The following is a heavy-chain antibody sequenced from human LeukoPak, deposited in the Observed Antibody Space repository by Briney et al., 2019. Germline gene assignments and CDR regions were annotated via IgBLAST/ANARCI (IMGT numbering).Heavy chain of an antibody. Sequence: GGSLRLSCAASGFTFSSNAMSWVRQAPGKGLEWVSGINYSGGSTYYADSVKGRFTISRDNSKNTLYLQMNGLRAEDTAVYYCAKDRADCSNTSCYAFFDYWGQGTLVTVSP. CDR1: GFTFSSNA. CDR2: INYSGGST. D-gene: IGHD2-2*01. J-gene: IGHJ4*02. CDR3: AKDRADCSNTSCYAFFDY. V-gene: IGHV3-23*01.